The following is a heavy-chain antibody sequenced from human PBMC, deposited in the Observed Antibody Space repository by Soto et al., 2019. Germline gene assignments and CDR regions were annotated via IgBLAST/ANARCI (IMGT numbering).Heavy chain of an antibody. CDR2: IYYSGST. CDR3: ARHVFKVWGTPTNYFDY. J-gene: IGHJ4*02. Sequence: QLLESGPGLVKPSETLSLTCTVSGGSISSSSYYWGWIRQPPGKGLEWIGSIYYSGSTYYNPSLKSRVTISVDTSKNQFSLKLSSVTAADTAVYYCARHVFKVWGTPTNYFDYWGQGTLVTVSS. CDR1: GGSISSSSYY. D-gene: IGHD2-15*01. V-gene: IGHV4-39*01.